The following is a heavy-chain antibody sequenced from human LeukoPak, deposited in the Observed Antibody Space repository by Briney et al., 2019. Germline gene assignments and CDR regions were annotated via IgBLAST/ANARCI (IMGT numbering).Heavy chain of an antibody. CDR2: ISGSGGST. Sequence: GGSLRLSCAVSGFTSSSNVMSWVRQAPGKGLEWVSAISGSGGSTYYADSVKGRFTISRDNSKNTLYMQMNSLRAEDTAVYYCAKSHDSSGSDYWGQGTLVTVSS. V-gene: IGHV3-23*01. CDR1: GFTSSSNV. J-gene: IGHJ4*02. CDR3: AKSHDSSGSDY. D-gene: IGHD3-22*01.